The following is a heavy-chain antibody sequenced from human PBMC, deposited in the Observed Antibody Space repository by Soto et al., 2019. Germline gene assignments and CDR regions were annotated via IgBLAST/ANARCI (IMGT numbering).Heavy chain of an antibody. Sequence: ASVKVSCKASGYTFTGYYMHWVRQAPGQGLEWMGWINPNSGGPNYAQKFQGRVTMTRDTSISTAYMELSRLRSDDTAVYYCARDWRSHDFIVVGNYGMDVWGQGTTVTVSS. CDR1: GYTFTGYY. J-gene: IGHJ6*02. CDR2: INPNSGGP. V-gene: IGHV1-2*02. D-gene: IGHD2-2*01. CDR3: ARDWRSHDFIVVGNYGMDV.